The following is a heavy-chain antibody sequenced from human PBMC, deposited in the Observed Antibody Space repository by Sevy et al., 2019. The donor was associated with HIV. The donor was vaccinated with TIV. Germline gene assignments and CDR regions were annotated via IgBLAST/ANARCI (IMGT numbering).Heavy chain of an antibody. D-gene: IGHD4-4*01. Sequence: ASVKVSCKASGYTFTGYYMHWVRQAPGQGLEWMGWINPNSGGTNYAQKFQGRVTMTRDTSISTAYMGLGRLRSDDTAVYYCASEATTTVTSHAPVSYYYYYGMDVWGQGTTVTVSS. V-gene: IGHV1-2*02. CDR3: ASEATTTVTSHAPVSYYYYYGMDV. CDR1: GYTFTGYY. J-gene: IGHJ6*02. CDR2: INPNSGGT.